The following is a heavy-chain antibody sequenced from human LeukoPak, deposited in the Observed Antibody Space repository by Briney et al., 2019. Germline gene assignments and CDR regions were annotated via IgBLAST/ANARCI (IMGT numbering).Heavy chain of an antibody. J-gene: IGHJ4*02. CDR2: IYYSGST. Sequence: SDTLSLTCTVSGGSISRGDYYWSWIRQPPGKGLEWIGYIYYSGSTYYNPSLKSRVTISVDTSKNQFSLKLSSVTAADTAVYYCARGSFPGYDFDYWGQGTLVTVSS. CDR3: ARGSFPGYDFDY. D-gene: IGHD5-12*01. V-gene: IGHV4-30-4*02. CDR1: GGSISRGDYY.